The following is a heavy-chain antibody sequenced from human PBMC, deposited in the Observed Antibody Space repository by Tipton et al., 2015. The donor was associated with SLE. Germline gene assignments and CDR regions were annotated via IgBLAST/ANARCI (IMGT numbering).Heavy chain of an antibody. CDR1: GYSFTSYW. J-gene: IGHJ4*02. CDR2: IYPDDSDI. CDR3: AREEFGGSPGFDY. Sequence: QLVQSGAEVKKPGESLKISCKGSGYSFTSYWIGWVRQMPGKGLEWMGIIYPDDSDIIYSPSFQGQVTISVDKSIRTAYLQWNSLRASDTATYYCAREEFGGSPGFDYWGRGTLVTVSS. V-gene: IGHV5-51*01. D-gene: IGHD3-16*01.